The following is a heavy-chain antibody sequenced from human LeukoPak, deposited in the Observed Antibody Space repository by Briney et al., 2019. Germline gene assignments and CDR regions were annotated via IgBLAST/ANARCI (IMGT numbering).Heavy chain of an antibody. J-gene: IGHJ3*02. V-gene: IGHV4-59*11. Sequence: SETLSLTCTVSGGSISSHYWSWIRQPPGKGLEWIGYIYYSGSTNYNPSLKSRVTISVDTSKNQFSLKLSSVTAADTAVYYCARLYVAYYGSGNSAFDIWGQGTMVTVSS. D-gene: IGHD3-10*01. CDR3: ARLYVAYYGSGNSAFDI. CDR2: IYYSGST. CDR1: GGSISSHY.